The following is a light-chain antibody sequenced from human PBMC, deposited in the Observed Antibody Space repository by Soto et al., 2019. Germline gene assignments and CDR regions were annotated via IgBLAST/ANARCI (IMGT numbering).Light chain of an antibody. CDR2: AAS. CDR3: QQTYITPWT. CDR1: QRIGAS. J-gene: IGKJ1*01. V-gene: IGKV1-39*01. Sequence: DIQMTQSPSSLSASIGDRVTITCRASQRIGASLNWYQQKPGKAPNLLIYAASSLQGGVPSRFSGSVSGTDFTLTISSLQPEDFASYYCQQTYITPWTFGQATKVEIK.